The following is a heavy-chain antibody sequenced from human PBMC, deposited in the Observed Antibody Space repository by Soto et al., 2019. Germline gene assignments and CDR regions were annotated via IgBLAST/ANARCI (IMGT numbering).Heavy chain of an antibody. Sequence: SETLSLTCTVSGGSISSYYWSWIRQPPGKGLEWIGYIYYSGSTNYNPSLKSRVTISVDTPKNQFSLKLSSVTAADTAVYYCARLSGDYPSYYYYYMDVWGKGTTVTVSS. V-gene: IGHV4-59*08. CDR1: GGSISSYY. D-gene: IGHD4-17*01. J-gene: IGHJ6*03. CDR2: IYYSGST. CDR3: ARLSGDYPSYYYYYMDV.